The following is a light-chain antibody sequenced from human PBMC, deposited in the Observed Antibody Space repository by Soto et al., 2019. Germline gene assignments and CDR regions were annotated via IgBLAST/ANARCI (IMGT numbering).Light chain of an antibody. CDR3: RSYTSSSPLYV. V-gene: IGLV2-14*01. CDR2: DVS. Sequence: QPARTKPASGSGSPGQSITSSCTGTRSKFGGYNYVSWYQQHPGKAPKLMIYDVSNRPSGVSNRFSGSKSGNTASLTISGLQAEDEADYYCRSYTSSSPLYVFGTGTKVTDL. CDR1: RSKFGGYNY. J-gene: IGLJ1*01.